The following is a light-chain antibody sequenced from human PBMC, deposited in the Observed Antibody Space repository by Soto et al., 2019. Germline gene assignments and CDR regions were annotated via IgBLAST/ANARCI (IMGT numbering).Light chain of an antibody. J-gene: IGKJ1*01. CDR3: QQYFEWPPMT. CDR2: GAS. V-gene: IGKV3-15*01. Sequence: VMTQSPATLSVSPGERATLSCLASETVATNLAWYQQKPGQAPRLLISGASTRAAGISDRFRGSGSETEFTLPISSRRSEDSAIYYCQQYFEWPPMTFGQGTKVEI. CDR1: ETVATN.